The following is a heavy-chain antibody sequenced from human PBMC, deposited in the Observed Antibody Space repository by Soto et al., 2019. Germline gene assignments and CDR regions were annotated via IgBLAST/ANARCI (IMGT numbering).Heavy chain of an antibody. D-gene: IGHD4-17*01. J-gene: IGHJ4*02. CDR3: ARDQHDYGEFFFEY. V-gene: IGHV3-66*01. Sequence: EVQLVESGGGLVQPGGSLRLSCAASGFTVSSSYMSWVRQAPGKGLEWVSVIYGGGSTYYSDSVKGRFTISRDNSKNTLYLQMNSLRAEDTAVYYCARDQHDYGEFFFEYWGQGTLVTVSS. CDR1: GFTVSSSY. CDR2: IYGGGST.